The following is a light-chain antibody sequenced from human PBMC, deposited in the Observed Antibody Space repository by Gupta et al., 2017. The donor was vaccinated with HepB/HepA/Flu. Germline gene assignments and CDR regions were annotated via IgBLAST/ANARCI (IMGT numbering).Light chain of an antibody. CDR1: QSVLYSSNNKNY. CDR2: WAS. Sequence: DIFMTHSPASLPLSLGERATINCKSSQSVLYSSNNKNYLAWYQQKPGQPPKLLIYWASTRESGVPDRFSGSGSGTDFTLTISSLQAEDVAVYYCQQYDSTPWTFGQGTKVEIK. CDR3: QQYDSTPWT. J-gene: IGKJ1*01. V-gene: IGKV4-1*01.